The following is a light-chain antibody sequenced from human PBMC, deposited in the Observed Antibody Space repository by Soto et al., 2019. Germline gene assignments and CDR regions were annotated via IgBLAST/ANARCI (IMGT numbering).Light chain of an antibody. J-gene: IGKJ1*01. CDR2: DAS. CDR3: HQRGTWPWT. V-gene: IGKV3-11*01. Sequence: EIVLTQSPATLSLSPGERATLSCRASQSVRNYLAWSQQKPGQAPRLLLYDASNRATGIPARFSGSGSGTDFTLTISSLEPEDFAVYYCHQRGTWPWTFGQGTKVEIK. CDR1: QSVRNY.